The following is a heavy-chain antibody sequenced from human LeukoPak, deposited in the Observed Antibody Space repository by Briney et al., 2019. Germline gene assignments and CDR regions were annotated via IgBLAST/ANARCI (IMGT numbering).Heavy chain of an antibody. V-gene: IGHV3-11*06. CDR3: ARRWDSNLYGMDV. D-gene: IGHD3-22*01. CDR2: ISSSSSYT. CDR1: GFTSSDYY. J-gene: IGHJ6*02. Sequence: GGSLRLSCAASGFTSSDYYMSWIRQAPGKGLEWISIISSSSSYTNYADSVKDRFTISRDDAKKSLYLQMNRLRTEDTAVYYCARRWDSNLYGMDVWGQGTTVTVSS.